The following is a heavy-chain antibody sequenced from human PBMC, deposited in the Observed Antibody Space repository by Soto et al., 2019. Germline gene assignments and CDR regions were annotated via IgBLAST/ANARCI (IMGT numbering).Heavy chain of an antibody. J-gene: IGHJ4*02. CDR3: ARGRLVAGTVDC. Sequence: ASVKVSCKASGYTFTIYDIKGVRQATGQGLEWMGWMNPTTGSTGFAQKFQGRVTMISNTSISAAYLVLSSLTSEDTAVYYCARGRLVAGTVDCWGQGTLVTVSS. CDR1: GYTFTIYD. V-gene: IGHV1-8*01. D-gene: IGHD1-7*01. CDR2: MNPTTGST.